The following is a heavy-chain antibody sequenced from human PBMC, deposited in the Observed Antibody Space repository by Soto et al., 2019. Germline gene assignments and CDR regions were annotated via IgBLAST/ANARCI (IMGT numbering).Heavy chain of an antibody. CDR3: ARRIAAAGYGMYV. CDR1: GGTFSSYT. D-gene: IGHD6-13*01. CDR2: IIPILGIA. Sequence: QVQLVQSGAEVKKPGSSVKVSCKASGGTFSSYTISWVRQAPGQGLEWMGRIIPILGIANYAQKFQGRVTITADKSTSTAYMELSSLRSEDTAVYYCARRIAAAGYGMYVWGQGTTVTVSS. J-gene: IGHJ6*02. V-gene: IGHV1-69*02.